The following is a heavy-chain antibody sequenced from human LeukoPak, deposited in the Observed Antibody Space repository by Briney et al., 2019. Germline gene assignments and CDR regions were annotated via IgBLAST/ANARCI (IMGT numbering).Heavy chain of an antibody. D-gene: IGHD2-21*02. CDR2: ISGSGGST. CDR1: GFTFSSYA. CDR3: APRFITYCGGDCYSADY. J-gene: IGHJ4*02. Sequence: GGSLRLSCAASGFTFSSYAMSWVRQAPGKGLEWVSAISGSGGSTYYADSVKGRFTISRDNSKNTLYLQMNSLRAEDTAVYYCAPRFITYCGGDCYSADYWGQGTLVTVSS. V-gene: IGHV3-23*01.